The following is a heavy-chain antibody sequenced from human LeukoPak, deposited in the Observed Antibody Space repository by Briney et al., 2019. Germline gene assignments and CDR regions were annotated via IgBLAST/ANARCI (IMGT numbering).Heavy chain of an antibody. CDR1: GFTFSSYS. CDR2: ISSSSSTI. Sequence: PGGSLRLSCAASGFTFSSYSMNWVRQAPGKGLEWVSYISSSSSTIYYADSVKGRFTISRDNSKNTLYLQVNSLRADDTAVYYCAKKEGGFDHWGQGALVTVSS. CDR3: AKKEGGFDH. V-gene: IGHV3-48*01. D-gene: IGHD1-26*01. J-gene: IGHJ4*02.